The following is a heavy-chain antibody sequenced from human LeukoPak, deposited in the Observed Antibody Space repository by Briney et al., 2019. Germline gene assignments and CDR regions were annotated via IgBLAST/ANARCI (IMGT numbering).Heavy chain of an antibody. CDR2: IYYSGST. CDR3: ARDHLWAGSDP. J-gene: IGHJ5*02. D-gene: IGHD6-19*01. V-gene: IGHV4-59*01. Sequence: SETLSLTCTVSGGSISSYYWSWIRQPPGKGLEWIGYIYYSGSTNYNPSLKSRVTISVDTSKNQFSLKLSSVTAADTAVYYCARDHLWAGSDPWGQGTLVTVSS. CDR1: GGSISSYY.